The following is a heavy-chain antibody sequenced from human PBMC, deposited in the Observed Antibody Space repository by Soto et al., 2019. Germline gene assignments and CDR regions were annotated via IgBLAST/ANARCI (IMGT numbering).Heavy chain of an antibody. CDR1: GYTFTSYA. D-gene: IGHD3-10*01. J-gene: IGHJ6*02. V-gene: IGHV1-3*01. Sequence: GASVKVSCKASGYTFTSYAMHWVRQAPGQRLEWMGWINAGNGNTKYSQKFQGRVTITRDTSASTAYMELSSLRSEDTAVYYCARARITMVRGVPYGMDVWGQGTTVTVSS. CDR3: ARARITMVRGVPYGMDV. CDR2: INAGNGNT.